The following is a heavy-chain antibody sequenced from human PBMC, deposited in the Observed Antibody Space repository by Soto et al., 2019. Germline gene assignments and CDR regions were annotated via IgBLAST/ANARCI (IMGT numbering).Heavy chain of an antibody. CDR3: ARDQGGDILTGYYPDYYYGMDV. CDR1: GGSINRSPYY. V-gene: IGHV4-39*07. J-gene: IGHJ6*02. CDR2: IYETGRT. D-gene: IGHD3-9*01. Sequence: SETLSLTCSVSGGSINRSPYYWDWIRQSPGKGLEWIGSIYETGRTNHNPLLKSRVTISVDTSKNQFSLKLSSVTAADTAVYYCARDQGGDILTGYYPDYYYGMDVWGQGTTVTVSS.